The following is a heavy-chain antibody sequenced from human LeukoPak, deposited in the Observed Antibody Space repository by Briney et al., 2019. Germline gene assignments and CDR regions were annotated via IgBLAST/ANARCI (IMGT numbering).Heavy chain of an antibody. D-gene: IGHD5-12*01. CDR3: ARDGYSGSDAL. CDR2: IYHSGST. J-gene: IGHJ4*02. CDR1: GGSISTYY. V-gene: IGHV4-59*13. Sequence: TPSETLSLTCTVSGGSISTYYWSWIRQPPGKGLEWIGYIYHSGSTNYNPSLKSRVTISVDTSQNQFSLNLSSVTAADTAIYYCARDGYSGSDALWGQGTLVTVSS.